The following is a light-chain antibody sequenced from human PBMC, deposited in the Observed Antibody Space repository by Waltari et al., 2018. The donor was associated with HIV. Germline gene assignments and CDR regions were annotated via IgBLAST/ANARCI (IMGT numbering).Light chain of an antibody. CDR3: QQYDTSSPT. CDR1: QSIGSW. CDR2: KAS. J-gene: IGKJ1*01. Sequence: DLQMTQFPSSLSASTGDRVTITCRASQSIGSWLAWYQQKPGKAPKLLIYKASDLESGVPSRFSGRGSGTEFTLTISSLQPDDSATYYCQQYDTSSPTFGQGTKVEVK. V-gene: IGKV1-5*03.